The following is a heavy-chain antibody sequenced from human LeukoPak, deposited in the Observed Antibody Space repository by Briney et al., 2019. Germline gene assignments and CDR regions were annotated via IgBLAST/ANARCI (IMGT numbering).Heavy chain of an antibody. Sequence: SVKVSCKASGGTFSSYAISWVRQAPGQGLEWMGGIIPIFGTANYAQKFQGRVTITADESTSTAYMELSNLRSEDTAVYYCARHERWLQPFDYWGQGTLVTVSS. CDR1: GGTFSSYA. J-gene: IGHJ4*02. CDR3: ARHERWLQPFDY. D-gene: IGHD5-24*01. CDR2: IIPIFGTA. V-gene: IGHV1-69*13.